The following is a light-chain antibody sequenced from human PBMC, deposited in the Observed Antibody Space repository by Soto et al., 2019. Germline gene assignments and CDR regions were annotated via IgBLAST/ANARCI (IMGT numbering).Light chain of an antibody. J-gene: IGLJ1*01. CDR1: RSNIGAGYD. Sequence: QSVLTQPPSVSGAPGQSVTISCTGSRSNIGAGYDVHWYQQFPGTAPKLLLYANSNRPSGVPDRFSGSKSGTSASLAITGLQAEDEADYYCQSYDSSLSALYVFGTGTKVTVL. CDR2: ANS. V-gene: IGLV1-40*01. CDR3: QSYDSSLSALYV.